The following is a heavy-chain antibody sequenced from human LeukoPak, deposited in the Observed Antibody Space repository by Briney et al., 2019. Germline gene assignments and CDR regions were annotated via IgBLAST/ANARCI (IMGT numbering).Heavy chain of an antibody. CDR3: ARVAPAEYYYYYYYMDV. J-gene: IGHJ6*03. Sequence: AASVKVSCKTSGYTFTTYGVTWVRQAPGQGLEWMGWISVYNGNTNYVQKFQGRVTMTADTSTSTAYMELRSLRSDDTAVYYCARVAPAEYYYYYYYMDVWGKGTTVTVSS. D-gene: IGHD2-2*01. CDR1: GYTFTTYG. V-gene: IGHV1-18*01. CDR2: ISVYNGNT.